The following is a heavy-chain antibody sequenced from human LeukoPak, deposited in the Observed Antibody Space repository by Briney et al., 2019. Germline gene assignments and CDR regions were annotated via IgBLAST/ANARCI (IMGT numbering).Heavy chain of an antibody. CDR1: GFTFSSYA. J-gene: IGHJ4*02. Sequence: GGSLRLSCAASGFTFSSYAMSWVRQAPGKGLEWVSAISGSGGSTYYADSVKGRFTISRDNSRNTLYLQMNSLRAEDTAVYYCAKDHMVRGPHCMSDYWGQGTLVTVSS. D-gene: IGHD3-10*01. CDR2: ISGSGGST. CDR3: AKDHMVRGPHCMSDY. V-gene: IGHV3-23*01.